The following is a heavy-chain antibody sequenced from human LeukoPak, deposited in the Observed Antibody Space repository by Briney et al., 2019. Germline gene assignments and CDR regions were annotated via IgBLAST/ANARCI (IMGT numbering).Heavy chain of an antibody. Sequence: SVKVSCKASGGTISSYAISWVRQAPGQGLEWMGRIIPIFGIANYAQKFQGRVTITADKSTSTAYMELSSLRSEDTAVYYCARWDSSGSYFDYWGQGTLVTVSS. CDR2: IIPIFGIA. CDR1: GGTISSYA. J-gene: IGHJ4*02. V-gene: IGHV1-69*04. CDR3: ARWDSSGSYFDY. D-gene: IGHD3-22*01.